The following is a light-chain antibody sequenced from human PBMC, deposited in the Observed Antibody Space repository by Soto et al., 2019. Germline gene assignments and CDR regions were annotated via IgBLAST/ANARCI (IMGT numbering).Light chain of an antibody. CDR3: SSYAGSNNPNYV. V-gene: IGLV2-8*01. CDR1: SSDVGGYNY. CDR2: EVS. Sequence: QSALTQPPSASGSPEQSVTISCTGTSSDVGGYNYVSWYQQHPGKAPKLMIYEVSKRPSGVPDRFSGSKSGNTASLTVSGLQAEDEADYYCSSYAGSNNPNYVFGTGTKLTVL. J-gene: IGLJ1*01.